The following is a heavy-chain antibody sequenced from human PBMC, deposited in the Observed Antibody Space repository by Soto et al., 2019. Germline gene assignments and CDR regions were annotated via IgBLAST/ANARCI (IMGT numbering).Heavy chain of an antibody. V-gene: IGHV4-59*01. CDR3: AREVGIAARLIDY. CDR2: IYYSGST. CDR1: GGSISSYY. Sequence: SETLSLTCTVSGGSISSYYWSWIRQPPGKGLEWIGYIYYSGSTNYNPSLKSRVTISVDTSKNQFSLKLSSVTAAGTAVYYCAREVGIAARLIDYWGQGTLVTVSS. D-gene: IGHD6-6*01. J-gene: IGHJ4*02.